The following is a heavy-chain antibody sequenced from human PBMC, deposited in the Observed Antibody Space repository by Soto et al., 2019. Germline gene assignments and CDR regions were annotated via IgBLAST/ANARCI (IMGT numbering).Heavy chain of an antibody. V-gene: IGHV1-46*01. Sequence: QVQLMQSGAEVKKPGASVKVSCKASGYTFTSYYIHWVRQAPGQGLEWMGIINPSGGSASYARKFQGRVAMTRDTSTSTVYMEVSSLGYEDTAVYYCARDPNLSLTYPYYGMDVWGQGTTVTVSS. D-gene: IGHD7-27*01. J-gene: IGHJ6*02. CDR2: INPSGGSA. CDR3: ARDPNLSLTYPYYGMDV. CDR1: GYTFTSYY.